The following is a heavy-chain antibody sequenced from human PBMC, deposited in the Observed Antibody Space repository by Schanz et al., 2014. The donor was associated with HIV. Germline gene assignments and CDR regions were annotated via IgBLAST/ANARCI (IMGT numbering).Heavy chain of an antibody. D-gene: IGHD3-10*01. CDR2: ISGSGGSP. Sequence: EVQLLESGGGLVQPGGSLRLSCGASGFTFSSYAMSWVRQAPGKGLEWVSTISGSGGSPYYADSVKGRFTISRDNGKNSLFLQMNSLRAEDTAVYYCARLRGFLWFGDHPYSFDYWGQGTLVTVPS. CDR1: GFTFSSYA. J-gene: IGHJ4*02. CDR3: ARLRGFLWFGDHPYSFDY. V-gene: IGHV3-23*01.